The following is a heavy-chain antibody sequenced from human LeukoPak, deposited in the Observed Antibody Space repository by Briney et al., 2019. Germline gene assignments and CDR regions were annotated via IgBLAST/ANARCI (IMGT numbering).Heavy chain of an antibody. J-gene: IGHJ3*02. CDR3: ARQGYDILTGYIDAFDI. CDR1: GGSISSYY. D-gene: IGHD3-9*01. Sequence: KTSETLSLTCTVSGGSISSYYWSCIRQPPGKGLEWIGYISYSGSTNYNPSLKSRVTISIDTSKNQFSLKLRSVTAADTAIYYCARQGYDILTGYIDAFDIWGQGTMVTVSS. CDR2: ISYSGST. V-gene: IGHV4-59*08.